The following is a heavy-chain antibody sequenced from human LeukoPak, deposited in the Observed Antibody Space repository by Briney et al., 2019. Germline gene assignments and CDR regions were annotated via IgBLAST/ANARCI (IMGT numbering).Heavy chain of an antibody. CDR1: GFTFDYYT. V-gene: IGHV3-43*01. D-gene: IGHD5-24*01. J-gene: IGHJ4*02. Sequence: PGGSLRLSCAASGFTFDYYTMYWVRQGPEKGLEWVSLISMDGVNTFYADSVKGRFTISRDNNKNSLYLQMNSLRAEDTAVYYCARVGPGYNSPRFFYWGQGTLVTVSS. CDR2: ISMDGVNT. CDR3: ARVGPGYNSPRFFY.